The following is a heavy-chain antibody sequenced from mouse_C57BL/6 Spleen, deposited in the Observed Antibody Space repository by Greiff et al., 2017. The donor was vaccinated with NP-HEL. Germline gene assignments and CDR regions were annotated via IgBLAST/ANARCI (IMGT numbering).Heavy chain of an antibody. CDR1: GFSLTSYG. J-gene: IGHJ1*03. Sequence: VQLKQSGPGLVQPSQSLSITCTVSGFSLTSYGVHWVRQSPGKGLEWLGVICTGGSTDYNAAFMSRLSITKDNSNGQVFFKMNSLQADDNAIYYCAKKAYGNYGDFDVWGTGTTVTVSS. CDR2: ICTGGST. V-gene: IGHV2-5*01. CDR3: AKKAYGNYGDFDV. D-gene: IGHD2-1*01.